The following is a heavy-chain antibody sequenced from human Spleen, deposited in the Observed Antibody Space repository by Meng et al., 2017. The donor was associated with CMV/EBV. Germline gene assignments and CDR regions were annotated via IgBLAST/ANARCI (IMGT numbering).Heavy chain of an antibody. CDR2: INHSGST. CDR3: ARSGRFDY. J-gene: IGHJ4*02. D-gene: IGHD1-14*01. Sequence: HVALPPWGAGLLEPSETPSLTCAFYGGSFRGYYWSWIRQPPGKGLEWIGEINHSGSTNYNPSLKSRVTISVDTSKNQFSLKLSSVTAADTAVYYCARSGRFDYWGQGTLVTVSS. CDR1: GGSFRGYY. V-gene: IGHV4-34*01.